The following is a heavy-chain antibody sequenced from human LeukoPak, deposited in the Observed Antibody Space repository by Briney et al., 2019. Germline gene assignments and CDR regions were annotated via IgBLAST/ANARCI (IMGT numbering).Heavy chain of an antibody. D-gene: IGHD6-19*01. CDR1: GFTFTSYA. CDR3: VRGRTYNTGWYYFDY. J-gene: IGHJ4*02. Sequence: GGSLRLSCAASGFTFTSYAMQWVRQAPGKGLEWVAVISKDGSKNYYADSVKGRFTISRDNSKNTMNLHMIGLRPEDTAIYYCVRGRTYNTGWYYFDYWGQGILVTVSS. CDR2: ISKDGSKN. V-gene: IGHV3-30*04.